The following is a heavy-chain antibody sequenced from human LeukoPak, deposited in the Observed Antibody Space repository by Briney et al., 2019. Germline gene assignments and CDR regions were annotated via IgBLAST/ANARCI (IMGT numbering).Heavy chain of an antibody. CDR1: GGSISTAHW. V-gene: IGHV4-4*02. D-gene: IGHD5-24*01. J-gene: IGHJ4*02. CDR3: ARIRWLQLGYFDS. Sequence: SGTLSLTCAVSGGSISTAHWWNWVRQSPGKGLEWIGEIYHRGNSNYNPSLKSRVSISVDTSKNQFSLKVTSLTAADTAVYYCARIRWLQLGYFDSWGQGTLVTVSS. CDR2: IYHRGNS.